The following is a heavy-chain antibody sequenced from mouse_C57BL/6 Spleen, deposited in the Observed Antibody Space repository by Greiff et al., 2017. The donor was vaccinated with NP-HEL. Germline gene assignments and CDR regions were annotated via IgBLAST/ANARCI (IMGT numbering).Heavy chain of an antibody. CDR2: IWSGGST. CDR3: ARNPPYGSSTIYYAMDY. V-gene: IGHV2-2*01. CDR1: GFSLTSYG. D-gene: IGHD1-1*01. Sequence: VQLKESGPGLVQPSQSLSITCTVSGFSLTSYGVHWVRQSPGKGLEWLGVIWSGGSTDYNAAFISRLSISKDNSKSQVFFKMNSLQADDTAIYYCARNPPYGSSTIYYAMDYWGQGTSVTVSS. J-gene: IGHJ4*01.